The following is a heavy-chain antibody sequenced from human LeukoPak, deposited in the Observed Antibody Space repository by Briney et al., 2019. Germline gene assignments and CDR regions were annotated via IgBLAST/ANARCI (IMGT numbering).Heavy chain of an antibody. CDR3: AKGDRALWALGY. Sequence: PGGSLRLSCAASGFTFSSYAMHWVRQAPGKGLEWVAVISYDGSNKYYADSVKGRFAISRDNSKNTLYLQMNSLRAEDTAVYYCAKGDRALWALGYWGQGTLVTVSS. V-gene: IGHV3-30*09. J-gene: IGHJ4*02. D-gene: IGHD1-26*01. CDR1: GFTFSSYA. CDR2: ISYDGSNK.